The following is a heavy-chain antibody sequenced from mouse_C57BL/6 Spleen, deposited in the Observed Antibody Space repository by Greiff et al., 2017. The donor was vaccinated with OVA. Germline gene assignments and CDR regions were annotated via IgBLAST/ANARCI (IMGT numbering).Heavy chain of an antibody. D-gene: IGHD1-1*01. Sequence: VQLQQSGAELVKPGASVKLSCTASGFNIKDYYMHWVKQRTEQGLEWIGRIDPEDGEPKYAPKFQGKATITADTSSNTAYLQLSSLTSEDTAVYYCASSFTTVVARGYYWGQGTSVTVSS. CDR2: IDPEDGEP. CDR3: ASSFTTVVARGYY. J-gene: IGHJ4*01. V-gene: IGHV14-2*01. CDR1: GFNIKDYY.